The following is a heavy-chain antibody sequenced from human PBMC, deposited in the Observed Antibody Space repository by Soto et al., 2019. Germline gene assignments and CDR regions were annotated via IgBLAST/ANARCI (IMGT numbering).Heavy chain of an antibody. V-gene: IGHV3-33*01. CDR3: ARDDDLVATVIDY. CDR1: GFTFSSYG. Sequence: GGSLRLSCAASGFTFSSYGMHWVRQAPGKGLEWVAVIWYDGSNKYYADSVKGRFTISRDNPKNTLYLQMNSLRAEDTAVYYCARDDDLVATVIDYWGQGTLVTFSS. J-gene: IGHJ4*02. CDR2: IWYDGSNK. D-gene: IGHD5-12*01.